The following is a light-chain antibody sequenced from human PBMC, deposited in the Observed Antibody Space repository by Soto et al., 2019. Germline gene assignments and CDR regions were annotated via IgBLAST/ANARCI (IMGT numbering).Light chain of an antibody. V-gene: IGLV8-61*01. J-gene: IGLJ1*01. Sequence: QTVVTQEPSFSVSPGGTVTLTCGLSSGSVSTNYYPSWYQQTPGQAPRTLIYSTNTRSSGVPDRFSGSILGNKAALTITGAQADDESDYSCVLYMRSGISVFGAGTKVTVL. CDR1: SGSVSTNYY. CDR2: STN. CDR3: VLYMRSGISV.